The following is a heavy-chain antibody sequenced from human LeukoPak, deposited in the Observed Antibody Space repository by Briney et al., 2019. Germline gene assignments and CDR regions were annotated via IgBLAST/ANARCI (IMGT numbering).Heavy chain of an antibody. J-gene: IGHJ5*02. D-gene: IGHD3/OR15-3a*01. Sequence: SETLSLTCAVYGGSFSGYYWSWIRQPPGKGLEWIGEINHSGSTNYNPSLKSRVTISVDTSKNQFSLKLSSVTAADTAVYYCASWTTTNWFDPWGQGTLVTVSS. CDR3: ASWTTTNWFDP. CDR2: INHSGST. V-gene: IGHV4-34*01. CDR1: GGSFSGYY.